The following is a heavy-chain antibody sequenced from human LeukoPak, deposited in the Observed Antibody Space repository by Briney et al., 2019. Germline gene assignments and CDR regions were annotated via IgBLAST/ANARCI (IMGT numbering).Heavy chain of an antibody. V-gene: IGHV3-74*01. CDR1: GFTFSSYW. CDR3: AKEGRKDRAEFDY. J-gene: IGHJ4*02. CDR2: IDSDGSST. Sequence: PGGSLRLSCAASGFTFSSYWMHWVRQAPGKGLVWVSRIDSDGSSTGYADSVKGRFTISRDNSKNTLYLQMSSLRAEDTAVYYCAKEGRKDRAEFDYWGQGTLVTVSS.